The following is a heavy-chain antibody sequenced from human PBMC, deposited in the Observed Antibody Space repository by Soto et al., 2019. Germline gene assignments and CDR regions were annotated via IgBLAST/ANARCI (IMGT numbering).Heavy chain of an antibody. Sequence: SETLSLICTVSGGSISSYYWSWIRQPPGKGLEWIGYIYYSGSTNYNPSLKSRVTISVDTSKNQFSLKLSSVTAADTAVYYCARLAGYDRIDYWGQGTLVTVSS. CDR3: ARLAGYDRIDY. D-gene: IGHD5-12*01. V-gene: IGHV4-59*01. CDR2: IYYSGST. CDR1: GGSISSYY. J-gene: IGHJ4*02.